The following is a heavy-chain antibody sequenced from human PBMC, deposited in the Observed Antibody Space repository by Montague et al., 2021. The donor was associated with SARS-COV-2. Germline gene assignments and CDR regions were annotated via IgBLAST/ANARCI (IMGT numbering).Heavy chain of an antibody. CDR2: VHYSGRP. J-gene: IGHJ4*02. D-gene: IGHD1-1*01. CDR3: TRHVHMTWPEPSPGFDY. CDR1: GDSISSSSYN. V-gene: IGHV4-39*01. Sequence: SETLSLTCTVSGDSISSSSYNWGWIRQPPGEGLEWIGSVHYSGRPXYNPSLKSRVTIYVDTSKNQLSLKLSYVTAADTAVYYCTRHVHMTWPEPSPGFDYWGQGTLVTVSS.